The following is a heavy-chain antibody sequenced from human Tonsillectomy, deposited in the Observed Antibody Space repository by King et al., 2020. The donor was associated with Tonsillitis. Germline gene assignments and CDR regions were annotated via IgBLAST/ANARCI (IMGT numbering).Heavy chain of an antibody. CDR1: GFTVSSNY. J-gene: IGHJ6*02. V-gene: IGHV3-66*01. CDR2: IYSGGNT. CDR3: ARDQEGTSPWGNSYYYGLDV. D-gene: IGHD7-27*01. Sequence: VQLVESGGGLVQPGGSLRITCAASGFTVSSNYMNWVRQAPGRGLEWVSIIYSGGNTYYADSVKGSFTISRDISKNTVYLQMSSLRVEDTAVYYCARDQEGTSPWGNSYYYGLDVWGQGTTVTVSS.